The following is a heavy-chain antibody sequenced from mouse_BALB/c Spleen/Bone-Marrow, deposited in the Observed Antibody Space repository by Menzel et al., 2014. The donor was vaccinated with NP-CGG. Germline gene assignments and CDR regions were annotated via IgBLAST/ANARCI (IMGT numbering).Heavy chain of an antibody. Sequence: EVKLMESGGGLVQPGGSLRLSCATSGFTFTDYHMSWVRQPPGKALEWLGFIRNKANGYTTEYSASVKGRFTISRDNSQSILYLQMNTLRAEDSATYYCARDISYGNHWYFDVWGAGTTVTVSP. D-gene: IGHD2-1*01. CDR2: IRNKANGYTT. CDR3: ARDISYGNHWYFDV. V-gene: IGHV7-3*02. CDR1: GFTFTDYH. J-gene: IGHJ1*01.